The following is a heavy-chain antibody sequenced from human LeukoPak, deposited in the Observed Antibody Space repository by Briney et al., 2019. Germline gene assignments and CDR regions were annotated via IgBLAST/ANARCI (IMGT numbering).Heavy chain of an antibody. CDR3: ARIKDGYNDAYDI. V-gene: IGHV1-46*01. J-gene: IGHJ3*02. Sequence: ASVKVSCKASGYTFTNYYIHWVRQAPGQGLEWMGLINPGGDNTDYAQNFQGRVTMTRDTSTSTVYMGLSSLRSEDTAVYYCARIKDGYNDAYDIWGQGTMVTVSS. CDR1: GYTFTNYY. CDR2: INPGGDNT. D-gene: IGHD5-24*01.